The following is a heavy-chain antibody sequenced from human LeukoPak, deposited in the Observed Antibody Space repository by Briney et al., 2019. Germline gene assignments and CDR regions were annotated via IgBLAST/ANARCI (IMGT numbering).Heavy chain of an antibody. CDR1: GFTFSSYE. V-gene: IGHV3-48*03. CDR2: ISSSGSTI. CDR3: ARDRITMIVVVRFDY. J-gene: IGHJ4*02. D-gene: IGHD3-22*01. Sequence: GGSLRLSCAASGFTFSSYEVNWVRQAPGKGLEWVSYISSSGSTIYYADSVKGRFTISRDNAKNSLYLQMNSLRAEDTAVYYCARDRITMIVVVRFDYWGQGTLVTVSS.